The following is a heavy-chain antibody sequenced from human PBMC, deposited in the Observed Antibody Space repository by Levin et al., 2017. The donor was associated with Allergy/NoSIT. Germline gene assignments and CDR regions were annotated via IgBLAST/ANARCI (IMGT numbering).Heavy chain of an antibody. Sequence: QRGESLKISCAASGFTFDDYAMHWVRQAPGKGLEWVSGISWNNGSIAYADSVKGRFTISRDNAKNSLYLQMDSLRAEDTALYYCAKAPGATPNTLDYWGQGTLVTVSS. CDR2: ISWNNGSI. CDR1: GFTFDDYA. J-gene: IGHJ4*02. CDR3: AKAPGATPNTLDY. D-gene: IGHD1-26*01. V-gene: IGHV3-9*01.